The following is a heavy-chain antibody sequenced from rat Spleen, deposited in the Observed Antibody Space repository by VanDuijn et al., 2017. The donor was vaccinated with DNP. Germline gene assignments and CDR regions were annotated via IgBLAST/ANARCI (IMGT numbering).Heavy chain of an antibody. CDR1: GFNFNDYW. D-gene: IGHD1-4*01. V-gene: IGHV5-29*01. CDR3: AGRPPPTRGPFDY. J-gene: IGHJ2*01. Sequence: EVQLVESGGGLVQPGRSLKLSCVASGFNFNDYWMGWVRQAPAKGLEWVATISYNGGTPYYRDSVKGRFTISRDNAKSTLYLQMDSLRSEDTATYYCAGRPPPTRGPFDYWGQGVTVTVSS. CDR2: ISYNGGTP.